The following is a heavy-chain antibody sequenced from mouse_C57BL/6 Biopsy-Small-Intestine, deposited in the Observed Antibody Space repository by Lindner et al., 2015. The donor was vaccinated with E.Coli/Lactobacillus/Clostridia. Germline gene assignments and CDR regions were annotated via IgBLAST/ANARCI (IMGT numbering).Heavy chain of an antibody. V-gene: IGHV1-82*01. CDR2: IYPGNGDT. Sequence: VQLQRSGLELVKPGASVKISCKASDYAFSSSGMNWVKQRPGKGLEWIGRIYPGNGDTKYNGKFRGKATLTADKSSSTAYMQLSSLTSEDSAVYFCARFGYGAMDYWGQGTSVTVSS. D-gene: IGHD1-1*01. CDR1: DYAFSSSG. J-gene: IGHJ4*01. CDR3: ARFGYGAMDY.